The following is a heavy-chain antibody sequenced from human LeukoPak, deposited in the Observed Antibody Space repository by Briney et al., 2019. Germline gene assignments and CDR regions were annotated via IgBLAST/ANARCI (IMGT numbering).Heavy chain of an antibody. CDR2: IYTSGST. CDR3: AREVGATFGNAFDI. CDR1: GGSIDSYY. D-gene: IGHD1-26*01. J-gene: IGHJ3*02. V-gene: IGHV4-4*07. Sequence: SETLSLTCTVSGGSIDSYYWNWIRQPAGKGLEWIGRIYTSGSTNYSPSLKSRVTMSVDTSKNQFSLKLRFVTAADTAVYYCAREVGATFGNAFDIWGQGTLVTVSS.